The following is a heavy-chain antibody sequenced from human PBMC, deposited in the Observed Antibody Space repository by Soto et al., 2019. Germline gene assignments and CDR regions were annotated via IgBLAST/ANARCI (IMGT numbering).Heavy chain of an antibody. CDR3: ARAYCNNGVCYSYSYGMYX. Sequence: ASVKVSCKAAGGTFSSYAISWVRQAPGQGLEWMGVIIPIFGTANYAQKFQGRVTITAEESTSTAYMEPSSLRSEDTAVYYCARAYCNNGVCYSYSYGMYXWGQVTLFTVS. D-gene: IGHD2-8*01. V-gene: IGHV1-69*13. CDR1: GGTFSSYA. CDR2: IIPIFGTA. J-gene: IGHJ6*02.